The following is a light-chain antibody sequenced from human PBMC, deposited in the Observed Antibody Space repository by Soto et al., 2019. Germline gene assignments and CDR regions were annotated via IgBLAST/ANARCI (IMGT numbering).Light chain of an antibody. CDR2: GAS. V-gene: IGKV3-20*01. CDR3: QQYGSSMYP. Sequence: EIVLTQSPGTLSLSPGERATLSCRASQSVSSSYFAWFQQKPGQAPRLLIYGASTRATGIPDRFSGSGSGTDFILTISRLEPEDFAVYYCQQYGSSMYPFGQGTKLEIK. J-gene: IGKJ2*01. CDR1: QSVSSSY.